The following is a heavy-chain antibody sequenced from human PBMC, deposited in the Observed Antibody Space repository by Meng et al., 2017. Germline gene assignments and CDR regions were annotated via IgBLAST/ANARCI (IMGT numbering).Heavy chain of an antibody. D-gene: IGHD2-2*01. CDR1: GSTLPSYA. J-gene: IGHJ4*02. Sequence: QVLLVTSGSELKQPGASVKVSRKASGSTLPSYARNWLRQAPGQGLQWMGWIDTKTGNPTYVPGFTGRLVFSLDTSVSTAYLQISGLKADDTAVYYCTRDGYSDCSRTSCFDSWGQGTLVTVSS. CDR2: IDTKTGNP. V-gene: IGHV7-4-1*02. CDR3: TRDGYSDCSRTSCFDS.